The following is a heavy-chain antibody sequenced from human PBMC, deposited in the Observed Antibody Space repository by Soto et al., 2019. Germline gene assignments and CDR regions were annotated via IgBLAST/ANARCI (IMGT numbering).Heavy chain of an antibody. Sequence: GGSLRLSCAASGFTFSGSAMHWVRQASGKGLEWVGRIRSKANSYATAYAASVKGRFTISRDDSKNTAYLQMNSLKTEDTAVYYCTSTAERRIAVARNTVDYWGQGTLVTVSS. CDR2: IRSKANSYAT. CDR3: TSTAERRIAVARNTVDY. J-gene: IGHJ4*02. D-gene: IGHD6-19*01. V-gene: IGHV3-73*01. CDR1: GFTFSGSA.